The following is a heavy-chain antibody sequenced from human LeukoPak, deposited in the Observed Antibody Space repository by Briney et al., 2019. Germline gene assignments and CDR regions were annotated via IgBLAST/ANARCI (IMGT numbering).Heavy chain of an antibody. D-gene: IGHD6-13*01. V-gene: IGHV3-48*04. CDR3: ARDAPRQQLEYYFDY. Sequence: PGGSLRLSCAASGFTFSSYSMNWVRQAPGKGLEWVSYISSSSSTIYYADSVKGRFTISRDNAKNSLYLQMNSLRAEDTAVYYCARDAPRQQLEYYFDYWGQGTLVTVSS. CDR1: GFTFSSYS. CDR2: ISSSSSTI. J-gene: IGHJ4*02.